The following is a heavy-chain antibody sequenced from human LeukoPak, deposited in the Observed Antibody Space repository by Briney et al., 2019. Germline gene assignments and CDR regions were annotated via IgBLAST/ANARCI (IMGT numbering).Heavy chain of an antibody. Sequence: GRSLRLSCAASGFTFSSYGMHWVRQAPGKGLEWVAVISYDGSNKYYADSVKGRFTISRDNSKNTLYLQMNSLRAEDTAVYYCARDDSSGYYFYFDYWGQGTLVTVSS. D-gene: IGHD3-22*01. CDR1: GFTFSSYG. CDR2: ISYDGSNK. CDR3: ARDDSSGYYFYFDY. V-gene: IGHV3-30*03. J-gene: IGHJ4*02.